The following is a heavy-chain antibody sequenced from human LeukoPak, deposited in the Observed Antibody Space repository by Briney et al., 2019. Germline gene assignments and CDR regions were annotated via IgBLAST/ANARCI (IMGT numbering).Heavy chain of an antibody. CDR2: IYDSGTA. CDR3: ARTAHSSAYSPFDH. V-gene: IGHV4-39*01. Sequence: SETLSLTCIVSGGSISNTDYYWGWIRQPPGKGLEWIGSIYDSGTAYYKASLKSRVTISVDVSRNQFSLKMKFVTAADTAVFYCARTAHSSAYSPFDHWDQGTLVTVSS. J-gene: IGHJ4*02. D-gene: IGHD3-22*01. CDR1: GGSISNTDYY.